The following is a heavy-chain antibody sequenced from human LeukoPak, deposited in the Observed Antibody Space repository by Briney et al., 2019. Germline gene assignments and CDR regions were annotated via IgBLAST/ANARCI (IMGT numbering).Heavy chain of an antibody. CDR2: INHSGST. CDR1: GGSFSGYY. Sequence: PSETLSLTCAVYGGSFSGYYWSWIRQPPGKGLEWIGEINHSGSTNYNPSLKSRVTISVDTSKNQFSLKLSSVTAADTAVYYCARHNPYDFLPYHYWGQGTLVIVSS. CDR3: ARHNPYDFLPYHY. J-gene: IGHJ4*02. V-gene: IGHV4-34*01. D-gene: IGHD3-3*01.